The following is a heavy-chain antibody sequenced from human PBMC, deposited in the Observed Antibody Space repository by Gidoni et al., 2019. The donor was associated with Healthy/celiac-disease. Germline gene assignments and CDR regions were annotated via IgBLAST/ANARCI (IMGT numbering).Heavy chain of an antibody. CDR3: ASGSYHEAFDY. Sequence: QVQLVASGGGVVQPGRSLRLSCAASRFTFSRYDMHCVRQAPGKGLEWGAVIWYDGRNKYYADYVKGRFTIYRDNSKNTLYLQRNGLRAEDTAVYYCASGSYHEAFDYWGQGTLVTVSS. CDR1: RFTFSRYD. CDR2: IWYDGRNK. D-gene: IGHD1-26*01. J-gene: IGHJ4*02. V-gene: IGHV3-33*01.